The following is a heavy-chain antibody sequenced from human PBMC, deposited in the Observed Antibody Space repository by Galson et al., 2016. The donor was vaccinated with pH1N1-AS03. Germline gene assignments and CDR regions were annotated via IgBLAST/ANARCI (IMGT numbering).Heavy chain of an antibody. CDR2: ISPVNGNT. CDR1: GYSFTRYA. V-gene: IGHV1-3*01. J-gene: IGHJ4*02. Sequence: SVKVSCKASGYSFTRYAVHWVRQAPGQRLEWMGWISPVNGNTKYSQKFQGRVTITRDTSATTVYMELSSLRSEDTAVYYCARDLSRLGDYGYWGQGTLVTVSS. D-gene: IGHD3-16*01. CDR3: ARDLSRLGDYGY.